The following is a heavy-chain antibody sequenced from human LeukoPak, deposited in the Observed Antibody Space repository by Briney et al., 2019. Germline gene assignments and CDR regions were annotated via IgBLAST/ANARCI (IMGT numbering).Heavy chain of an antibody. D-gene: IGHD1-14*01. CDR2: IIPIFGTA. Sequence: SVKVSCKASGGTFSSYAISWVRQAPGQGLEWMGGIIPIFGTAIYAQKFQGRVTMTEDTSTDTAYMELSSLRSEDTAVYYCATGITTAEYFQHWGQGTLVTVSS. J-gene: IGHJ1*01. CDR1: GGTFSSYA. CDR3: ATGITTAEYFQH. V-gene: IGHV1-69*06.